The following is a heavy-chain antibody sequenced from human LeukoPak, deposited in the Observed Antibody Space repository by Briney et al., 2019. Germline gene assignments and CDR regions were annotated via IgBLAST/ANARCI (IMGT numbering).Heavy chain of an antibody. V-gene: IGHV1-18*01. Sequence: GASVKVSCKASGYTFTSYGISWVRQAPGQGLEWMGWISAYNDNTNYAQKLQGRVTVTTDTSTSTAYMDLRSLRSDDTAVYYCARTCSTSCPYWYFDLWGRGTLVTVSS. CDR2: ISAYNDNT. CDR3: ARTCSTSCPYWYFDL. J-gene: IGHJ2*01. CDR1: GYTFTSYG. D-gene: IGHD2-2*01.